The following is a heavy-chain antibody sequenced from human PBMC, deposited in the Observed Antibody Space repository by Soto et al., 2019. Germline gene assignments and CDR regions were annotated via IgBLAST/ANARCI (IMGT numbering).Heavy chain of an antibody. CDR3: TRHVFLMGPTNRFDC. J-gene: IGHJ4*02. Sequence: SGSMSITSTVSGGSISSSKYYWGWIRQPPGKGLEWIGSIYYSGITYYNPSLKSRVTMSVDTSKNQFSLKLSSVTAADTAVYYCTRHVFLMGPTNRFDCWGQGTLVTVSS. CDR1: GGSISSSKYY. CDR2: IYYSGIT. V-gene: IGHV4-39*01. D-gene: IGHD2-8*01.